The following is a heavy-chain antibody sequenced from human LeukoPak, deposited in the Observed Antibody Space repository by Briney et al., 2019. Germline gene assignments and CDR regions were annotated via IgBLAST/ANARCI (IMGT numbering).Heavy chain of an antibody. CDR1: GGSISSYY. D-gene: IGHD4-11*01. J-gene: IGHJ5*02. Sequence: PSETLSLTCTVSGGSISSYYWSWIRQPPGKGLEWIGYIYYGGSTNYNPSLKSRVTISVDTSKNQFSLKLSSVTAADTAVYYCARLRDDYFDPWGQGTLVTVSS. CDR2: IYYGGST. CDR3: ARLRDDYFDP. V-gene: IGHV4-59*08.